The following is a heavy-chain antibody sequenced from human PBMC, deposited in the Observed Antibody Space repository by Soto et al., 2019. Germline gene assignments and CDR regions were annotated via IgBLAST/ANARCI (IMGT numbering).Heavy chain of an antibody. V-gene: IGHV3-15*01. CDR3: TTDLIFGYPKRFDP. CDR1: GFTFSNAW. CDR2: IKSKTDGGTT. D-gene: IGHD3-3*01. J-gene: IGHJ5*02. Sequence: GGSLRLSCAASGFTFSNAWMSWVRQAPGKGLEWVGRIKSKTDGGTTDYAAPVKGRFTISRDDSKNTLYLQMKSLKTEDTAVYYCTTDLIFGYPKRFDPWGQGTLVTVSS.